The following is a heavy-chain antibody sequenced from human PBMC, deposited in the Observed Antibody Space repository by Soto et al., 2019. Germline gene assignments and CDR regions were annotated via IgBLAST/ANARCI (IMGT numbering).Heavy chain of an antibody. V-gene: IGHV3-23*01. CDR3: AKGGPFTGGFAP. CDR2: VSGRSGVP. Sequence: EGQLLQSGGDWVQPGGSLRLSCAGSGLRLRSYAMTWIRQTPEKGLEWVSTVSGRSGVPSYADSVNGRFTVSRDNSKNTLYLQMNSLRPDDTAIYYCAKGGPFTGGFAPWGQGTLVPVAS. J-gene: IGHJ5*02. D-gene: IGHD1-26*01. CDR1: GLRLRSYA.